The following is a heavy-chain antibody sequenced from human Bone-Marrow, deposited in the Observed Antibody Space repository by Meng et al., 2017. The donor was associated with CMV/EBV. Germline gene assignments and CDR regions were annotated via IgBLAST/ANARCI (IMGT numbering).Heavy chain of an antibody. J-gene: IGHJ3*02. CDR1: GFTVSSNY. Sequence: GESLKISCAASGFTVSSNYMSWVRQAPGKGLEWVSVIYSGGSTYYADSVKGRFTMSRDNSKNTVYLQMNSLRAEDTAVYYCASGTYCSSTSCTNAFAIWGQGKMVNVSS. V-gene: IGHV3-66*02. CDR2: IYSGGST. D-gene: IGHD2-2*01. CDR3: ASGTYCSSTSCTNAFAI.